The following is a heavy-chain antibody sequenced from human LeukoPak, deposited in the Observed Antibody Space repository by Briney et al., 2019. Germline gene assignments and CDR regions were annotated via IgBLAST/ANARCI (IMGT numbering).Heavy chain of an antibody. D-gene: IGHD6-19*01. Sequence: ASVKVSCKAFGYSFASYGMSWVRQAPGQRLEWLAWISVSTGNTQYAQKLQGRVTMTTDTSTSTAYMELRSLRSDDTAVYYCARDRIYSSGWDYWGQGTLVTVSS. CDR2: ISVSTGNT. CDR1: GYSFASYG. CDR3: ARDRIYSSGWDY. V-gene: IGHV1-18*01. J-gene: IGHJ4*02.